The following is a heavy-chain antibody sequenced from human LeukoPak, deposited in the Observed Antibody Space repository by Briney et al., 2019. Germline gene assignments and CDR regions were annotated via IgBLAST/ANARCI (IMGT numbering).Heavy chain of an antibody. Sequence: GGSLRLSCAASGFTFSGYWMSWVRQAPGKRLEWVANIKQDGSEKYYVDSVKGRFTISRDNAKNSLYLQMNSLRAEDTAVYFCARGQTTVTNWGQGTLVTVSS. J-gene: IGHJ4*02. D-gene: IGHD4-17*01. CDR2: IKQDGSEK. CDR3: ARGQTTVTN. V-gene: IGHV3-7*03. CDR1: GFTFSGYW.